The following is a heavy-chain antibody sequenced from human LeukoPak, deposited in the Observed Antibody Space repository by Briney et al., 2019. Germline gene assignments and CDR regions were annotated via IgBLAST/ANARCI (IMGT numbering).Heavy chain of an antibody. CDR3: ARDVDVHYDFWSGYYRDYYYGMDV. Sequence: PGGSLRLSCAASGFTFSSYSMNWVRQAPGKGLEWVSSISSSSSYIYYADSVKGRFTISRDNAKNSLYLQMNSLRAEDTAVYYCARDVDVHYDFWSGYYRDYYYGMDVWGQGTTVTVSS. CDR1: GFTFSSYS. J-gene: IGHJ6*02. D-gene: IGHD3-3*01. V-gene: IGHV3-21*01. CDR2: ISSSSSYI.